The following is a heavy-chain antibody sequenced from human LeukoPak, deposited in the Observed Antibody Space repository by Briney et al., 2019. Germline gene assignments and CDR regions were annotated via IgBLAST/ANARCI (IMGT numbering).Heavy chain of an antibody. CDR3: ARDLSSTPHWELCH. V-gene: IGHV1-2*06. CDR2: INAGSGDT. CDR1: GYTFSGYF. Sequence: ASVKVSCKTSGYTFSGYFVHWVRQAPGQGREWMGRINAGSGDTEFAQKFQGRVTMTRDTFVSTAYMEVSGLTSDDTAIYYCARDLSSTPHWELCHWGQGTLVTVSS. J-gene: IGHJ4*02. D-gene: IGHD1-7*01.